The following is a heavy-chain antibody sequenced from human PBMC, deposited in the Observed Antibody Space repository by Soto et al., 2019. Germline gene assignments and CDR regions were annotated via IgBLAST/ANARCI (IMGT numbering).Heavy chain of an antibody. CDR3: ARWGTTGGFDL. CDR2: TSYDGNNK. V-gene: IGHV3-30*19. Sequence: QVQLVESGGGVVQPGTSLRLSCAASGFRFKSFVMHWVRQAPGKGLEWVAFTSYDGNNKDYGDSVKCRFTVSRDNSQNTLHLQMDFLRPEDTALYYCARWGTTGGFDLWGQGTLVSVSS. CDR1: GFRFKSFV. D-gene: IGHD3-16*01. J-gene: IGHJ4*02.